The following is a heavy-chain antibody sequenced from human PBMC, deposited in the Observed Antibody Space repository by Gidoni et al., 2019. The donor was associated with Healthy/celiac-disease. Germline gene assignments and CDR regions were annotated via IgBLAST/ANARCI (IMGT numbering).Heavy chain of an antibody. V-gene: IGHV3-30-3*01. CDR2: ISYDGSSK. CDR1: GFPFRTYA. D-gene: IGHD6-13*01. J-gene: IGHJ4*02. CDR3: ARDTREQQLIGLFDY. Sequence: QVQLVESGGGVVQPGRSLSLSCAASGFPFRTYAMHWVRQAPGKGLEFVAVISYDGSSKYYADSVRGRFTISRDNSKNTLYLQMNSLRVEDTAVYYCARDTREQQLIGLFDYWGQGTLVTVSS.